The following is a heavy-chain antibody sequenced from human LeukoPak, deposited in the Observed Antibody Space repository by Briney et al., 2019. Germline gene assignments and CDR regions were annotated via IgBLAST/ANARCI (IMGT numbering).Heavy chain of an antibody. D-gene: IGHD3-22*01. Sequence: GASVKVSCKASGYTFTGYYMHWVRQAPGQGLEWMGWINPNSGGTNYAQKFRGRVTMTRDTSISTAYMELSRLRSDDTAVYYCARGKNYYDSSGAFGYWGQGTLVTVSS. J-gene: IGHJ4*02. V-gene: IGHV1-2*02. CDR1: GYTFTGYY. CDR2: INPNSGGT. CDR3: ARGKNYYDSSGAFGY.